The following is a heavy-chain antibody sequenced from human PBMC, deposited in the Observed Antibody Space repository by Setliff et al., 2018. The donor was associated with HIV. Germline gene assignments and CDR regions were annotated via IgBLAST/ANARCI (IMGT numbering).Heavy chain of an antibody. CDR1: GYSISSGYY. CDR3: ATYESSWREPAPT. V-gene: IGHV4-38-2*01. CDR2: IYHSGSP. J-gene: IGHJ5*02. D-gene: IGHD2-2*01. Sequence: SETLSLTCAVSGYSISSGYYWGWIRQPPGKGLEWVGSIYHSGSPNYNPSLKSRVSISIDTSKNQFSLKLSSVTAADTAVYYCATYESSWREPAPTWGQGTLVTVSS.